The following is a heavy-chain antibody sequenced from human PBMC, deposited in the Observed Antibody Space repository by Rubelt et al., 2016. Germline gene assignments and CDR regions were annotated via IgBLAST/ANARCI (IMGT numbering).Heavy chain of an antibody. J-gene: IGHJ4*02. V-gene: IGHV3-64*07. Sequence: EVQLVESGGGLVQPGGSLRLSCAASGFTFSSYAMHWVRQAPGKGLEYVSAINSEGGITYYADYVKGRFTISRDNSKKTLYLQIGSLRAVDMAVYYCARGYYGSWSYYFPIDYWGQGTLVTVSS. CDR1: GFTFSSYA. CDR2: INSEGGIT. CDR3: ARGYYGSWSYYFPIDY. D-gene: IGHD3-10*01.